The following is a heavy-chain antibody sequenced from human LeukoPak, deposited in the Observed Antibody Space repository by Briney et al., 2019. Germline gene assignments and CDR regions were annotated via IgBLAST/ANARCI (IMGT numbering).Heavy chain of an antibody. Sequence: GGSLRLSCAASGFTFSSYGMHWVRQAPGKGLEWVTFIQYDGSNKYYADSVKGRFTISRDNAKNTLYLQMNSLRAEDTAVYYCARRQQLDKGTFDYWGQGTLVTVSS. CDR3: ARRQQLDKGTFDY. CDR1: GFTFSSYG. CDR2: IQYDGSNK. J-gene: IGHJ4*02. D-gene: IGHD6-13*01. V-gene: IGHV3-30*12.